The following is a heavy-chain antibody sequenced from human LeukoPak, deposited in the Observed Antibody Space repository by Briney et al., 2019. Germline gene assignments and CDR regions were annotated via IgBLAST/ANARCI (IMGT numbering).Heavy chain of an antibody. J-gene: IGHJ6*02. Sequence: PGGSLRLSCAASGFTFSSYSMNWVRQAPGKGLEWVSYISSSSTTIYYADSVKGRFTISRDNAKNSLYLQMNSLRAEDTAVYYCASIAAEGYYGMDVWGQGTTVTVSS. V-gene: IGHV3-48*01. CDR2: ISSSSTTI. CDR3: ASIAAEGYYGMDV. D-gene: IGHD6-13*01. CDR1: GFTFSSYS.